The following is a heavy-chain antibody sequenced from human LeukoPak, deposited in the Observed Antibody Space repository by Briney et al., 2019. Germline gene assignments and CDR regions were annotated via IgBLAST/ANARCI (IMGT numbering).Heavy chain of an antibody. V-gene: IGHV4-30-4*01. CDR2: IYYSGST. CDR1: GGSISSGDYY. CDR3: ARAGKPWGWFDP. Sequence: PSETLSLTCTVSGGSISSGDYYWSWIRQPPGKGLEWIGYIYYSGSTYYNPSLKSRVTISVDTSKNQFYLKLSSVTAADTAVYYCARAGKPWGWFDPWGQGTLVTVSS. J-gene: IGHJ5*02. D-gene: IGHD3-10*01.